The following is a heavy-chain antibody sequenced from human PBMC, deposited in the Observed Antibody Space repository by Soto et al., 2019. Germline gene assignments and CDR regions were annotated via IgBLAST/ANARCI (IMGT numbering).Heavy chain of an antibody. CDR1: GGSISSSSYY. D-gene: IGHD3-10*01. CDR2: IYYSGST. CDR3: ARVDYSGKIDY. V-gene: IGHV4-39*01. J-gene: IGHJ4*02. Sequence: QLQLQESGPGLVKPSETLSLTCTVSGGSISSSSYYWGWIRQPPGKGLEWIGSIYYSGSTYYNPSLKSRVTISVDTSKNQFSLKLSSVTAADTAVYYCARVDYSGKIDYWGQGTLVTVSS.